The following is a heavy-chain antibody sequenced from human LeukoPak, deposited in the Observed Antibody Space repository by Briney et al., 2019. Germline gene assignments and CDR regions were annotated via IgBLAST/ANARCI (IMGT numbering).Heavy chain of an antibody. D-gene: IGHD6-13*01. Sequence: GGSLRLSCAASGFTFSNYGMHWVRQAPGKGLEWVTLISYDGSNKYYADSVKGRFTISRDNSKNTLYLQMNSLRAEDTAVYYCARDSSSWAYYYYYMDVWGKGTTVTISS. V-gene: IGHV3-30*03. J-gene: IGHJ6*03. CDR2: ISYDGSNK. CDR3: ARDSSSWAYYYYYMDV. CDR1: GFTFSNYG.